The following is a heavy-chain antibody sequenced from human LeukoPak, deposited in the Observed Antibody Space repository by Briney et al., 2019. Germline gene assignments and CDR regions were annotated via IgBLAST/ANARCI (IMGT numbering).Heavy chain of an antibody. Sequence: PSETLSLTCTVSGGSISSYYWSWIRQPPGKGLEWIGYIYYSGSTNYNPSLKSRVTISVDTSKNQFSLKLSSVTAADTAVYYCARRGYSSGWYNYWGQGTLVTVSS. CDR2: IYYSGST. CDR1: GGSISSYY. V-gene: IGHV4-59*08. CDR3: ARRGYSSGWYNY. J-gene: IGHJ4*02. D-gene: IGHD6-19*01.